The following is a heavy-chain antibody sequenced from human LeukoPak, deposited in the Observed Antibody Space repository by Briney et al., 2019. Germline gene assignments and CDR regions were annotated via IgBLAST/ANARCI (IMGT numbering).Heavy chain of an antibody. D-gene: IGHD2-2*01. J-gene: IGHJ6*03. CDR3: AVPAARRDYYYYYYYMDV. V-gene: IGHV1-69*05. CDR1: GGTFSSYA. CDR2: IIPIFGTA. Sequence: ASVKVSCKASGGTFSSYAISWVRQAPGQGLEWMGGIIPIFGTANYAQKFQGRVTITTDESTSTAYMELSSLRSEDTAVYYCAVPAARRDYYYYYYYMDVWGKGTTVTVSS.